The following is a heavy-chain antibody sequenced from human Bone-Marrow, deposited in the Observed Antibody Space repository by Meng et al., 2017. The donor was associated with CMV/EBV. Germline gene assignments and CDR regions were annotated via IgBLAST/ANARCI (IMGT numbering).Heavy chain of an antibody. CDR3: ARIMIRGVINDAFDI. D-gene: IGHD3-10*01. CDR1: GYTFTGYY. CDR2: INSNSGDT. Sequence: ASVKVSCKASGYTFTGYYIHWVRQAPGQGLEWMGWINSNSGDTDYAQKFQGRVTMARDTSISTAYMELSRLRSEDTAVYDCARIMIRGVINDAFDIWGQGTMVTVSS. J-gene: IGHJ3*02. V-gene: IGHV1-2*02.